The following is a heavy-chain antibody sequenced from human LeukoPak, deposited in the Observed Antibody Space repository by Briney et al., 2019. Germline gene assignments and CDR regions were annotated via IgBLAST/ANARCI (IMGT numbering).Heavy chain of an antibody. CDR3: ARERPSYYDILTGYYPRSLPYYFDY. J-gene: IGHJ4*02. V-gene: IGHV4-34*01. Sequence: SETLSLTCAVYGGSFSDYYWSWIRQPPGKGLEWIGEINHSGSTNYNPSLKSRVTISVDTSKNQFSLKLSSVTAADTAVYYCARERPSYYDILTGYYPRSLPYYFDYWGQGTLVTVSS. CDR1: GGSFSDYY. CDR2: INHSGST. D-gene: IGHD3-9*01.